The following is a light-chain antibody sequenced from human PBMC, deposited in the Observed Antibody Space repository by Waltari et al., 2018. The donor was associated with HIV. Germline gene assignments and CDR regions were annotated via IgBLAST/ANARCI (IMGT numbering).Light chain of an antibody. J-gene: IGLJ2*01. Sequence: QSVLTQPPSVSGAPGQRVTISCTGSSSNIGAGYDVPWYQQLPGKAPKLLIYGNSNRPSGVPDRFSGSKSGTSASLAITGLQAEDEADYYCQSYDSSLREVFGGGTKLTVL. CDR1: SSNIGAGYD. CDR2: GNS. V-gene: IGLV1-40*01. CDR3: QSYDSSLREV.